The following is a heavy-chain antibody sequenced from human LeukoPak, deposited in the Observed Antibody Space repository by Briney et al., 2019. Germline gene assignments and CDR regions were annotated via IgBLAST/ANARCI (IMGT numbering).Heavy chain of an antibody. D-gene: IGHD3-3*01. CDR1: GVSISSYY. CDR3: GGGGFLEWLPPLSPYVPFDY. CDR2: IKYSGST. Sequence: PAETLSLTCTVSGVSISSYYWSWIRQPPGKGLEWVGSIKYSGSTNYNPSLKSRVTISVDTYKNQFSLKLSSVTSADAAVYYCGGGGFLEWLPPLSPYVPFDYWGQGTLVTVSS. V-gene: IGHV4-59*01. J-gene: IGHJ4*02.